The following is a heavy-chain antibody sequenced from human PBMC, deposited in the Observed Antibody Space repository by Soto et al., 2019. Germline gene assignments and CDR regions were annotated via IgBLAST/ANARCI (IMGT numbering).Heavy chain of an antibody. CDR3: AKRKDCPSTTCFDY. D-gene: IGHD2-15*01. V-gene: IGHV3-66*01. Sequence: EVQLVESGGALVQPGGSLRLSCTGSGFSVGISYMTWVRQVPGKGLEWVSIMYSGGNTYYADSVKGRFTVTRDNSKNTLYLQMSNLRAEDTAIYYCAKRKDCPSTTCFDYWGQGTLVTVSS. CDR1: GFSVGISY. J-gene: IGHJ4*02. CDR2: MYSGGNT.